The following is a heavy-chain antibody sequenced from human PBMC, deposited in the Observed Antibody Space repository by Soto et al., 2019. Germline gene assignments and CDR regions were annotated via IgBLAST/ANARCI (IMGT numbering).Heavy chain of an antibody. V-gene: IGHV4-34*01. CDR3: ARLALRFHGAFDI. J-gene: IGHJ3*02. CDR2: INHSGST. Sequence: SETLSLTCAVYGGSFSGYYWSWIRQPPGKGLEWIGEINHSGSTNYNPSLKSRVTISVDTSKNQFSLKLSSVTAADTAVYYCARLALRFHGAFDIWGQGTMV. D-gene: IGHD3-3*01. CDR1: GGSFSGYY.